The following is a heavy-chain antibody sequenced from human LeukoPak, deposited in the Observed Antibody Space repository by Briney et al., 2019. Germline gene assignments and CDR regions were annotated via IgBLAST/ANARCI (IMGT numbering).Heavy chain of an antibody. V-gene: IGHV1-18*01. Sequence: GASVKVSCKASGYTFTSYGITWVRQAPGIGLEWMGWISGYNGNANYPQKLQGRVTMTTDTFTSTAYMELRSLRSDDTAVYYCARDGLGRYCTSTSCSPDYWGQGTLVTVSS. J-gene: IGHJ4*02. CDR3: ARDGLGRYCTSTSCSPDY. CDR2: ISGYNGNA. CDR1: GYTFTSYG. D-gene: IGHD2-2*01.